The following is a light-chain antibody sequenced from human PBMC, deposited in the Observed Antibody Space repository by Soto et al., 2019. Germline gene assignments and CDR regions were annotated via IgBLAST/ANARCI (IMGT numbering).Light chain of an antibody. CDR2: EVT. J-gene: IGLJ2*01. CDR3: SSYGGTNNLV. Sequence: QSVLTQPPSASGSPGQSVSISCTGTSSDVGGYNHVSWYQQHPDKAPKLIIYEVTKRPSGVPDRFSGSKSGNTASLTVSGLQAEDEADYYCSSYGGTNNLVFGGGTQLTVL. CDR1: SSDVGGYNH. V-gene: IGLV2-8*01.